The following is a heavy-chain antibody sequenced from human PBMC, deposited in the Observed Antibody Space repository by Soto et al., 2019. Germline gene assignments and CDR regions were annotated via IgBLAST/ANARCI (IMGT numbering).Heavy chain of an antibody. CDR2: FSLSGTT. V-gene: IGHV4-4*07. CDR1: GASITGTSY. D-gene: IGHD2-8*02. Sequence: SETLSLTCTVSGASITGTSYWSWIRQPAGKGLEWIGRFSLSGTTNYNPSLRSRVTMSADVSKNQFSLRLTSVTAADTALYYCARGMTPPGAPAWYYFDSWGQGTLGTVSS. CDR3: ARGMTPPGAPAWYYFDS. J-gene: IGHJ4*02.